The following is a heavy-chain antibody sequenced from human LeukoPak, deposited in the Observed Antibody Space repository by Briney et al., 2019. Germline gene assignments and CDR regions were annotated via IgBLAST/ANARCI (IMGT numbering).Heavy chain of an antibody. CDR3: ARDPNNWNLDV. V-gene: IGHV1-2*06. CDR2: INPNSGGT. D-gene: IGHD1-20*01. CDR1: GYTFTGYY. Sequence: ASVKVSCKASGYTFTGYYMRWVRQAPGQGLEWMGRINPNSGGTNYAQKFQGRVTMTRDTSISTAYMELSRPRSDDTAVYYCARDPNNWNLDVWGKGTTVTVSS. J-gene: IGHJ6*04.